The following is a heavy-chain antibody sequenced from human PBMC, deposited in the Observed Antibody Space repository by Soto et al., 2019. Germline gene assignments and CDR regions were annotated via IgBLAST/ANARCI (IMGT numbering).Heavy chain of an antibody. D-gene: IGHD2-15*01. V-gene: IGHV1-18*01. J-gene: IGHJ4*02. Sequence: QVQLVHSGAEVKKPGASVKVSCNASGYTFTSYGISCVRQAPGQGLEWMGWISAYNGNTNYAQKLQGGVTMTTDTSTSTAYRELRSLRSDDPAVYCCVSDMYPWRVVGSATPCEYWSQGSLVNLSS. CDR2: ISAYNGNT. CDR3: VSDMYPWRVVGSATPCEY. CDR1: GYTFTSYG.